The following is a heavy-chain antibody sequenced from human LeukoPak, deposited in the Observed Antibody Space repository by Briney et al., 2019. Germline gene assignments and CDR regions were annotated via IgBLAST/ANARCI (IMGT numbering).Heavy chain of an antibody. V-gene: IGHV3-48*01. J-gene: IGHJ4*02. CDR1: GFTFCIYS. CDR2: ISSSSSTI. D-gene: IGHD5-12*01. Sequence: PGGSLRLSCAASGFTFCIYSMNWVRQAPGKGLEWVSYISSSSSTIYYADSVKGRFTISRDNAKNSLYLQMNSLRAEDTAVYYCARRSGYVKYYFDYWGQGTLVTVSS. CDR3: ARRSGYVKYYFDY.